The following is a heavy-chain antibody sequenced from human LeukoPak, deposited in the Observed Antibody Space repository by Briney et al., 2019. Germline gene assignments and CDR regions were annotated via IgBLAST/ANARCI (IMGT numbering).Heavy chain of an antibody. J-gene: IGHJ4*02. V-gene: IGHV1-69*05. CDR1: GASFSSYA. CDR3: ARGPTYYYGSDFDY. Sequence: ASVKVSCKATGASFSSYAISWVRQAPGQGLEWMGGIIPIFGTANYAQKFQGRVTITTDESTSTAYMELSSLRSEDTAVYYCARGPTYYYGSDFDYWGQGTLVTVSS. CDR2: IIPIFGTA. D-gene: IGHD3-10*01.